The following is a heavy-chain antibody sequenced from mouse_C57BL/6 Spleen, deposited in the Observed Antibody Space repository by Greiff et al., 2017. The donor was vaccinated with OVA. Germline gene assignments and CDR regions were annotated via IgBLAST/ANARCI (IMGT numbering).Heavy chain of an antibody. Sequence: EVKVVESGPGLAKPSQTLSLTCSVTGYSITSDYWNWIRKFPGNKLEYMGYISYSGSTSYNPSLKRRISITRDTTKNQYSLQLNSGTTADTATYYCARISNSFYDWGPGTTLTASS. CDR2: ISYSGST. CDR3: ARISNSFYD. V-gene: IGHV3-8*01. J-gene: IGHJ2*01. CDR1: GYSITSDY. D-gene: IGHD1-1*01.